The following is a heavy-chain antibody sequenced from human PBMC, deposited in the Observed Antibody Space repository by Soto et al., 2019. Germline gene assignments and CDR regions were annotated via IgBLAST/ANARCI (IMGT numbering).Heavy chain of an antibody. CDR2: IYYSGST. D-gene: IGHD2-2*01. J-gene: IGHJ3*02. CDR3: ARHDGGYCSSTSCYDDAFDI. Sequence: SETLSLTCTVSGGSITSGGYCRQHPGKGLEWIGYIYYSGSTNYNPSLKSRVTISVDTSKNQFSLKLSSVTAADTAVYYCARHDGGYCSSTSCYDDAFDIWGQGTMVTVSS. CDR1: GGSITSGGYC. V-gene: IGHV4-61*08.